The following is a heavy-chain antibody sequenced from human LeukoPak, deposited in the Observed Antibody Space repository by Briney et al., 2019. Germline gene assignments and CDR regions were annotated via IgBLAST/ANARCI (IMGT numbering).Heavy chain of an antibody. CDR1: GGSISSGGYS. CDR3: ARDRAPTLGYFDY. J-gene: IGHJ4*02. D-gene: IGHD3-10*01. Sequence: SETLSLTCTVSGGSISSGGYSWSWIRQPPGKGLEWIGYIYHSGTTYYGPSLKSRVTISVDRAKNQFSLKMTSVTAADTAVYYCARDRAPTLGYFDYWGQGTLATVSS. CDR2: IYHSGTT. V-gene: IGHV4-30-2*01.